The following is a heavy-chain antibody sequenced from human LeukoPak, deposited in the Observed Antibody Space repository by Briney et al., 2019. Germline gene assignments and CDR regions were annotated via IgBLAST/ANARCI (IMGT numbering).Heavy chain of an antibody. Sequence: HSGGSLRLSCAASGFTFSSHGMNWVRQAPGKGLEWVSSISSTGGTTYYADSVKGRFTISRDNSKNTLYLQMNSLRAEDTAIYYCAKNGDRGAYCTGGTCYPYFYYYMDVWGKGTTVTI. V-gene: IGHV3-23*01. CDR2: ISSTGGTT. CDR3: AKNGDRGAYCTGGTCYPYFYYYMDV. CDR1: GFTFSSHG. J-gene: IGHJ6*03. D-gene: IGHD2-15*01.